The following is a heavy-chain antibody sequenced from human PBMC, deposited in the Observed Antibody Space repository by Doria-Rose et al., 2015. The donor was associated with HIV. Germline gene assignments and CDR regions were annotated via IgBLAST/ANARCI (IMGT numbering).Heavy chain of an antibody. D-gene: IGHD1-26*01. CDR3: AKATSGSYYGYYFDY. J-gene: IGHJ4*02. Sequence: SGISWNSGSIGYADSVKGRFTISRDNAKNSLYLQMNSLRAEDTALYYCAKATSGSYYGYYFDYWGQGTLVTVSS. CDR2: ISWNSGSI. V-gene: IGHV3-9*01.